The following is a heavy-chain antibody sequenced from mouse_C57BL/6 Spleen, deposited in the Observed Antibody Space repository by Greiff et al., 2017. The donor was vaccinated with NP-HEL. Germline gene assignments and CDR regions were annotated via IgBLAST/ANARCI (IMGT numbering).Heavy chain of an antibody. CDR2: INPNNGGT. D-gene: IGHD1-1*01. J-gene: IGHJ1*03. CDR1: GYTFTDYN. V-gene: IGHV1-18*01. CDR3: ARRDYGSSYYWYFDV. Sequence: EVQRVESGPELVKPGASVKIPCKASGYTFTDYNMDWVKQSHGKSLEWIGDINPNNGGTIYNQKFKGKATLTVDKSSSTAYMELRSLASEDTAVYYCARRDYGSSYYWYFDVWGTGTTVTVSS.